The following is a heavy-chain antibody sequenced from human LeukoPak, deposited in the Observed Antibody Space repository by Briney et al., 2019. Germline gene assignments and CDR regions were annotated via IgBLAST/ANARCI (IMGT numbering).Heavy chain of an antibody. V-gene: IGHV1-69*13. CDR1: GGTFSSYA. CDR3: ARGYGSGPLNWFDP. CDR2: IIPIFGTA. Sequence: ASVKVSCKASGGTFSSYAISWVRQAPGQGLEWMGGIIPIFGTANYAQKFQGRVTITADESTSTVYMELSSLRSEDTAVYYCARGYGSGPLNWFDPWGQGTLVTVSS. J-gene: IGHJ5*02. D-gene: IGHD3-10*01.